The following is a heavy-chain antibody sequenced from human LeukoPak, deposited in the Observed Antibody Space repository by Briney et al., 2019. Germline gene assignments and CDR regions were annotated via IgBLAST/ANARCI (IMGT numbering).Heavy chain of an antibody. D-gene: IGHD3-3*01. CDR3: ARDSRSITIFGVVTITDYFDY. V-gene: IGHV4-39*07. J-gene: IGHJ4*02. CDR1: GGSISSSSYY. Sequence: SETLSLTCTVSGGSISSSSYYWGWIRQPPGKGLEWIGSIYYSGSTYYNPSLKSRVTISVDTSKNQFSLKLSSVTAADTAVYYCARDSRSITIFGVVTITDYFDYWGQGTLVTVSS. CDR2: IYYSGST.